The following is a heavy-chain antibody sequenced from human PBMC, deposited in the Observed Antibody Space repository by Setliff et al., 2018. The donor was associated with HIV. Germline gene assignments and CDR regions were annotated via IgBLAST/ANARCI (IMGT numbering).Heavy chain of an antibody. J-gene: IGHJ6*03. CDR1: GGSITSHY. CDR2: VFYTGGT. Sequence: PSETLSLTCTISGGSITSHYWSWIRQPPGKGLEWIGYVFYTGGTNYRPSLRGRVTISVDTSKNHFSLKPSSVTAADTAVYYCAKTIRGYISGDYMDVWGKGTTVTVSS. CDR3: AKTIRGYISGDYMDV. V-gene: IGHV4-59*11. D-gene: IGHD5-18*01.